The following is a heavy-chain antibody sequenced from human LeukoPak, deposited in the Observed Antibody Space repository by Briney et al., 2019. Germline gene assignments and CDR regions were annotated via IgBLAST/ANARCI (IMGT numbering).Heavy chain of an antibody. CDR1: GGSNSSGDYY. D-gene: IGHD5/OR15-5a*01. Sequence: SETLSLTCTVSGGSNSSGDYYWSWIRQTPGKGLEWIGAVYYTGNAYYNPSLKSRVTISVDTSDNRFSLHLSSVNAADTAIYYCARLRALSGHRGAFDIWGQGTLVTVSS. CDR2: VYYTGNA. J-gene: IGHJ3*02. V-gene: IGHV4-39*01. CDR3: ARLRALSGHRGAFDI.